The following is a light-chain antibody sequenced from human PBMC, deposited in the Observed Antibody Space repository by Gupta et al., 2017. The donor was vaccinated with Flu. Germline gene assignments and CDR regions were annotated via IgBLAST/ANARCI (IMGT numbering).Light chain of an antibody. Sequence: DIQITQSPSSVSASVGDRVTMTCRASQAISNWLAWYQQKPGKAPKLLIYGASSLQSRVPSRFSGNGSGTDFTLTISSLQPEDFATYYCQQTNRFPYTFGQGSNLEIK. V-gene: IGKV1-12*01. CDR1: QAISNW. CDR2: GAS. CDR3: QQTNRFPYT. J-gene: IGKJ2*01.